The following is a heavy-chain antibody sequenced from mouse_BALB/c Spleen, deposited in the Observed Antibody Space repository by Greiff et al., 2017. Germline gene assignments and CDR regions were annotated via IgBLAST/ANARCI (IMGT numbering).Heavy chain of an antibody. Sequence: VQRVESGPGLVQPSQSLSITCTVSGFSLTSYGVHWVRQSPGKGLEWLGVIWSGGSTDYNAAFISRLSISKDNSKSQVFFKMNSLQANDTAIYYCARNYRYYYGSSPYWYFDVWGAGTTVTVSS. CDR2: IWSGGST. V-gene: IGHV2-2*02. J-gene: IGHJ1*01. CDR3: ARNYRYYYGSSPYWYFDV. CDR1: GFSLTSYG. D-gene: IGHD1-1*01.